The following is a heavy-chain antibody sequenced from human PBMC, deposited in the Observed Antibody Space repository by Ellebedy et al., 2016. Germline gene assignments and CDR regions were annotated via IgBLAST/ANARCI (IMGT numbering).Heavy chain of an antibody. V-gene: IGHV1-46*01. J-gene: IGHJ4*02. CDR2: INPSGGST. Sequence: ASVKVSCXASGYTFTSYYMHWVRQAPGQGLEWMGIINPSGGSTSYAQKFQGRVTMTRGTSTSTVYMELSSLRSEDTAVYYCFIAVAGTSDDYWGQGTLVTVSS. D-gene: IGHD6-19*01. CDR1: GYTFTSYY. CDR3: FIAVAGTSDDY.